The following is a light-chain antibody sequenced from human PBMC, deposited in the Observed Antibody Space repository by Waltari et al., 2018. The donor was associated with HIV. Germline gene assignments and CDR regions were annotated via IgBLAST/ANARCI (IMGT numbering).Light chain of an antibody. CDR1: PDIGPFNS. V-gene: IGLV2-14*03. J-gene: IGLJ3*02. CDR3: SSYSPTLM. CDR2: DVT. Sequence: QSALTQPASVSGSPGQSIPISCTGPPDIGPFNSVSWYQVHPGKAPKLIIFDVTRRPSGVSSRFAGSKSANAASLTISDLRPEDEADYYCSSYSPTLMFGGGTHLTVL.